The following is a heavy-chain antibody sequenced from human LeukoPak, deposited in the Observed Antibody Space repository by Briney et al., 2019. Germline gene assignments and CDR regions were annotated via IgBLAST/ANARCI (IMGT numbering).Heavy chain of an antibody. V-gene: IGHV3-30*03. CDR2: ISFDGTNK. CDR1: GFTFTTYT. Sequence: GGSLRLSCAASGFTFTTYTMHWVRQAPGKGLEWVAVISFDGTNKYYTDSVKGRFTISRDNSNNMVYLQMNSLRAEDSAVYYCVSDWDGYWGQGTLVTVSS. CDR3: VSDWDGY. D-gene: IGHD1-26*01. J-gene: IGHJ4*02.